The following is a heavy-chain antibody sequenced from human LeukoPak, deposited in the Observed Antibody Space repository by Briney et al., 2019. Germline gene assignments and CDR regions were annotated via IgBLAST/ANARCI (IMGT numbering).Heavy chain of an antibody. Sequence: SETLSLTCTVSGGSISSGGYYWSWIRQHPGMGLEWIGYIYYSGSTYYNPSLKSRVTISVDTSKNQFSLKLSSVTAADTAVYYCARETNGIVVLRDYYYYMDVWGKGTTVTVSS. D-gene: IGHD2-15*01. CDR2: IYYSGST. CDR3: ARETNGIVVLRDYYYYMDV. CDR1: GGSISSGGYY. J-gene: IGHJ6*03. V-gene: IGHV4-31*03.